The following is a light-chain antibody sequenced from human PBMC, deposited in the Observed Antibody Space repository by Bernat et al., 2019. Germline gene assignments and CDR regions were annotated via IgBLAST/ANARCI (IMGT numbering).Light chain of an antibody. Sequence: DIQLTQSPPFLSASVGDRVTITCRASQVIGTYLAWYQQKPGKAPNLLIYGASTLQTGVPSRFSGSGSGTELTLTISSLQPEDSAAYYCQQLNSFPITFGQGTRLAIK. V-gene: IGKV1-9*01. CDR1: QVIGTY. J-gene: IGKJ5*01. CDR2: GAS. CDR3: QQLNSFPIT.